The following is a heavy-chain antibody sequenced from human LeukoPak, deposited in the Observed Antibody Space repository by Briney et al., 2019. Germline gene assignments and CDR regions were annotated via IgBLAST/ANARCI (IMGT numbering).Heavy chain of an antibody. D-gene: IGHD6-6*01. V-gene: IGHV5-51*01. Sequence: GESLKISCKGSGYSFTSYWIGWVRHMPGKGLEWMGIIYPGDSDTRYSPYFQGQVTISADKSISTTYLQWSSLKASDAAMYYCARQGAGGSSPFDYWGQGTLVTVSS. J-gene: IGHJ4*02. CDR1: GYSFTSYW. CDR3: ARQGAGGSSPFDY. CDR2: IYPGDSDT.